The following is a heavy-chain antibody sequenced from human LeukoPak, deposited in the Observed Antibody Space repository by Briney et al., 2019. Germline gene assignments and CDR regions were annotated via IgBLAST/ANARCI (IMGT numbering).Heavy chain of an antibody. CDR3: ARGSSDSSGYYLDY. V-gene: IGHV3-20*01. CDR1: GFTFDDYG. CDR2: INWYGGST. Sequence: GGSLRLSCAVSGFTFDDYGMRWVRQAPGKGLEWVHGINWYGGSTGYADSVKGRFTISRDNAKNSLYLQMNSLRAEDTALYHCARGSSDSSGYYLDYWGQGTLVTVSS. J-gene: IGHJ4*02. D-gene: IGHD3-22*01.